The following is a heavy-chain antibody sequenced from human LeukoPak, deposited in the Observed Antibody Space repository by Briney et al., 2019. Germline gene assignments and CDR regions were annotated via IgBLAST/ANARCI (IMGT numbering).Heavy chain of an antibody. Sequence: ETPSLTCAHPGDTVSRYRAAWSWIRQSPSRGLEWLVRTYYRSKWYNDYAVSVKSRIAINPDTSKNQFSLQLTSVTPEDTAVYCCARSGGHDAFDIWGQGTMVTVSS. V-gene: IGHV6-1*01. J-gene: IGHJ3*02. D-gene: IGHD4-23*01. CDR1: GDTVSRYRAA. CDR2: TYYRSKWYN. CDR3: ARSGGHDAFDI.